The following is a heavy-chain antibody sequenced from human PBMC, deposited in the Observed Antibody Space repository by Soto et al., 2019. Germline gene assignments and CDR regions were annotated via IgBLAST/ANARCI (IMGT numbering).Heavy chain of an antibody. V-gene: IGHV4-4*02. CDR1: SGSISSSNW. Sequence: SETLSLTCAVSSGSISSSNWWSWVRQPPGKGLEWIGEIYHSGSTNYNPSLKSRVTISVDKSKNQFSLKLSSVTAADTAVYYCANTSIRFLGPHWGQGTLVTVSS. CDR3: ANTSIRFLGPH. D-gene: IGHD3-3*01. CDR2: IYHSGST. J-gene: IGHJ4*02.